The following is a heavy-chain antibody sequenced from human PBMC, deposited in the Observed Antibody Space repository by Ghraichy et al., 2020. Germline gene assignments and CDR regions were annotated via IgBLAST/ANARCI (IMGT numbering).Heavy chain of an antibody. D-gene: IGHD2-2*01. CDR3: ARGEDCSSTSCYVFRYYYYYMDV. J-gene: IGHJ6*03. Sequence: GGSLRLSCAASGFTFSSYSMNWVRQAPGKGLEWVSSISSSSSYIYYADSVKGGFTISRDNAKNSLYLQMNSLRAEDTAVYYCARGEDCSSTSCYVFRYYYYYMDVWGKGTTVTVSS. CDR1: GFTFSSYS. V-gene: IGHV3-21*01. CDR2: ISSSSSYI.